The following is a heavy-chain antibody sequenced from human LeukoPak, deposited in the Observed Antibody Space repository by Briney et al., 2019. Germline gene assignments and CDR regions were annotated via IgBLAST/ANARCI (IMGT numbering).Heavy chain of an antibody. CDR3: AREVYAIAY. J-gene: IGHJ4*02. CDR1: GGSISSGSYY. D-gene: IGHD1-14*01. Sequence: PSETLSLTCTVSGGSISSGSYYWSWIRQPAGKGLEWIGRIYTSGSTNYNPSLKSRVTISVDTSKNQFSLKLSSVTAADTAVYYCAREVYAIAYWGQGTLVTVSS. CDR2: IYTSGST. V-gene: IGHV4-61*02.